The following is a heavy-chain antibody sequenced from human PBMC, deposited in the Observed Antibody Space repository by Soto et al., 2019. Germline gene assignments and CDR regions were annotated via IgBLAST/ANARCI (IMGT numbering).Heavy chain of an antibody. V-gene: IGHV4-30-4*01. CDR2: IFDSGNT. D-gene: IGHD2-2*01. J-gene: IGHJ3*02. CDR3: AGEPKGGPAAGAFDI. CDR1: GNSINSGDYY. Sequence: PSATLSLTCPLSGNSINSGDYYWTWIRQPPGKGLEWIGFIFDSGNTYYSPSLKSRVTLSIDTSKNQFSLHLNSVTAADTAVYSGAGEPKGGPAAGAFDIWGKGTRVT.